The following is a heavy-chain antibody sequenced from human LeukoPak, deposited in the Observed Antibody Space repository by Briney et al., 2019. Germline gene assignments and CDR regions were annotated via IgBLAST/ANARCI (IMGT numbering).Heavy chain of an antibody. V-gene: IGHV4-39*07. Sequence: PSETLSLTCTVSGGSISSSSYYWGWIRQPPGKGLEWIGSIYYSGSTYYNPSLKSRVTISVDTSKNQFSLKLSSVTAADTAMYYCARDPGIAVAGTFGTFDYWGQGTLVTVSS. J-gene: IGHJ4*02. D-gene: IGHD6-19*01. CDR3: ARDPGIAVAGTFGTFDY. CDR1: GGSISSSSYY. CDR2: IYYSGST.